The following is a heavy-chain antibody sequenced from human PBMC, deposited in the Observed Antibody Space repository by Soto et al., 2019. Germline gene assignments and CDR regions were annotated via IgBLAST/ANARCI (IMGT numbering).Heavy chain of an antibody. CDR3: ARNVHGDYLDY. D-gene: IGHD4-17*01. CDR1: GTLRNSYW. CDR2: IYHSGST. J-gene: IGHJ4*02. V-gene: IGHV4-4*02. Sequence: GTLRNSYWRRCVRQPPGTGLEWIGAIYHSGSTNYNPSLKSRVTISVDKSKNQFSLKLSPVTAADTAVYYCARNVHGDYLDYWGQGTLVTVS.